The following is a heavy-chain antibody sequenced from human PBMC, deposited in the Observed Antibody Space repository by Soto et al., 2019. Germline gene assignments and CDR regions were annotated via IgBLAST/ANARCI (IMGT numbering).Heavy chain of an antibody. J-gene: IGHJ4*02. CDR2: IYYSGST. D-gene: IGHD2-15*01. CDR3: ARGCYGSYFYS. V-gene: IGHV4-59*01. Sequence: QVQLQESGPGLVKPSETLSLTCTVSGGSISSYYWSWIRQPPGKGLEWIGYIYYSGSTNYNPSLKSRVTISVENSKNQFSLKPGSVTAAETAGYYCARGCYGSYFYSWGQGTLVTVSS. CDR1: GGSISSYY.